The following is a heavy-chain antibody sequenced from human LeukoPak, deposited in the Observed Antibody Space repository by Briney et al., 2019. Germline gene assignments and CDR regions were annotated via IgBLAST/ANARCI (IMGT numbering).Heavy chain of an antibody. V-gene: IGHV4-39*01. CDR3: ARDRACSNGVCSYFDY. CDR2: IYYSGST. Sequence: PAETLSLTCAVYGGSFSGYYWGWIRQPPGKGLEWIGSIYYSGSTWYNPSLKSRVTVSADTSKNQFSLKLTSVTAADTAVYYCARDRACSNGVCSYFDYWGQGTVVTVSS. D-gene: IGHD2-8*01. J-gene: IGHJ4*02. CDR1: GGSFSGYY.